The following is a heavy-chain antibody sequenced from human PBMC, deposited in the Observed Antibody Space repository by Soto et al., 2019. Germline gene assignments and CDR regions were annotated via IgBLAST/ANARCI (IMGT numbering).Heavy chain of an antibody. D-gene: IGHD3-22*01. Sequence: QVQLVESGGGVVQPGRSLRLSCAASGFTFSSYGMHWVRQALGKGLEWVAVIWYDGSNKYYADSVKGRFTISRDNSKNTLYLQMNSLRAEDTAVYYCAREYTYDSSGYSDDAFDIWGQGTMVTVSS. CDR1: GFTFSSYG. J-gene: IGHJ3*02. V-gene: IGHV3-33*01. CDR3: AREYTYDSSGYSDDAFDI. CDR2: IWYDGSNK.